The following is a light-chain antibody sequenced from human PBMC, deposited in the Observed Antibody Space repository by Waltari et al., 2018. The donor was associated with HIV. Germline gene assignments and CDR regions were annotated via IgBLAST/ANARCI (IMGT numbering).Light chain of an antibody. J-gene: IGLJ2*01. CDR2: DVT. Sequence: QSALTQPPSASASPGQSVAISCTGSSNDIGTYHFVSCYQHHPGKAPKLLIYDVTRRPPGIPDRFCGTKSGYTASLTVSDLQVEDEADYYCVSYTEKDTFLLFGGGTKLAV. CDR1: SNDIGTYHF. CDR3: VSYTEKDTFLL. V-gene: IGLV2-8*01.